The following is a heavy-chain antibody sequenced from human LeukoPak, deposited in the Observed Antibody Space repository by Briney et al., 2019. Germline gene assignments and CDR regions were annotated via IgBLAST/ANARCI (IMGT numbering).Heavy chain of an antibody. CDR3: ARDHDPSINSDY. Sequence: GASVKVSCKASGYTFTSYDINWVRQATGQGLEWMGWMNPNSGNTGYAQKFQGRVTMTRNTSISTAYMELSSLRSDDTAVYYCARDHDPSINSDYWGQGTLVTVSS. D-gene: IGHD2-2*01. V-gene: IGHV1-8*01. J-gene: IGHJ4*02. CDR1: GYTFTSYD. CDR2: MNPNSGNT.